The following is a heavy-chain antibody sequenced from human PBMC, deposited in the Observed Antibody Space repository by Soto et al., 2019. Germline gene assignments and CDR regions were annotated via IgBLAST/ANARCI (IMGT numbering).Heavy chain of an antibody. CDR1: GGSISSYY. J-gene: IGHJ5*02. CDR2: IYYSGST. Sequence: SETLSLTCTVSGGSISSYYWSWIRQPPGKGLEWIGYIYYSGSTNYNPSLKSRVTISVDTSKNQFSLKLSSVTAADTAVYYCARLRADSSGYYYDYNWFDPWGQGTLVTVSS. D-gene: IGHD3-22*01. V-gene: IGHV4-59*01. CDR3: ARLRADSSGYYYDYNWFDP.